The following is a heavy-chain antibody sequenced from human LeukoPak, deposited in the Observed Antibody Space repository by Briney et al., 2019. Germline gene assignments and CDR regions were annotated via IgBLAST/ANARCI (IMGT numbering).Heavy chain of an antibody. D-gene: IGHD6-13*01. V-gene: IGHV4-31*03. J-gene: IGHJ5*02. CDR1: GGSISSAGYY. CDR3: ARATGGAAAADFDP. CDR2: IYYSGST. Sequence: PSETLSLTCTVSGGSISSAGYYWSWIRPHPGKGLEWIGFIYYSGSTYYNPSLKSRLTISIDTSKNQFSLKLSSVTAADTAVYYCARATGGAAAADFDPWGQGTLVTVSS.